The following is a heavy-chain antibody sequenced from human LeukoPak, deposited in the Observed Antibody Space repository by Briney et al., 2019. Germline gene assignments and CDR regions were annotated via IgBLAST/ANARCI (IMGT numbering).Heavy chain of an antibody. J-gene: IGHJ4*02. CDR1: GGSISSHY. Sequence: SETLSLTCTVSGGSISSHYWSWIRQPAGKGLEWIGRIYTSGTTHYNPSLKSRVTMSVDTSKNQFSLKLSSVTAADTAVYYCARLSTVTTSFDYWGQGTLVTVSS. D-gene: IGHD4-17*01. V-gene: IGHV4-4*07. CDR3: ARLSTVTTSFDY. CDR2: IYTSGTT.